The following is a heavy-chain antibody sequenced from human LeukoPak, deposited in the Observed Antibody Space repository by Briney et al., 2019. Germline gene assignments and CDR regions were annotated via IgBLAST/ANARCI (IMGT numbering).Heavy chain of an antibody. CDR1: GITTHYW. Sequence: GGPLRLSCTVSGITTHYWLNSVRQSPGKGLEWVSNIYRDGRVQHDVASVEGRFTVSRDTAKNSLAMQMHSLRVEDTPVYYSTGGSDEVVSGEDYYYMDIWGTGTKVTVSS. D-gene: IGHD2-2*01. CDR3: TGGSDEVVSGEDYYYMDI. J-gene: IGHJ6*03. V-gene: IGHV3-7*01. CDR2: IYRDGRVQ.